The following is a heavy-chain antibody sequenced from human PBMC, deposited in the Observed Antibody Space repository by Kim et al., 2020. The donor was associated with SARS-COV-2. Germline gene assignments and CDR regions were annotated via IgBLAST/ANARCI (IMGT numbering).Heavy chain of an antibody. D-gene: IGHD3-16*01. J-gene: IGHJ4*02. CDR3: AGGGDGTKMPFDY. Sequence: YAQKFQGRVTITADESTSTAYMGLSSPRSEDTAVYYCAGGGDGTKMPFDYWGQGTLVTVSS. V-gene: IGHV1-69*01.